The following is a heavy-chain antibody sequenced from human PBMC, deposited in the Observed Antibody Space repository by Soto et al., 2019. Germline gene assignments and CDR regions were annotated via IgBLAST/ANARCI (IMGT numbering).Heavy chain of an antibody. CDR2: IDNSGNT. CDR3: ARGGQDFSSGPFDY. D-gene: IGHD3-3*01. J-gene: IGHJ4*02. V-gene: IGHV4-4*07. Sequence: SETLSLTCPVSDCSIRPYFCNWIRQPAGKGLEWIGRIDNSGNTNYNPSLKSRVTMSADTSRNQFSLKLNSVTAADTAVYYCARGGQDFSSGPFDYWGQGALVIVSS. CDR1: DCSIRPYF.